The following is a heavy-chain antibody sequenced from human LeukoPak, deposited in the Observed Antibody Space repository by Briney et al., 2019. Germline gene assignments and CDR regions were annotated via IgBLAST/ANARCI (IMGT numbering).Heavy chain of an antibody. Sequence: GGSLRLSCAASGFTFSTYSMKWVRQAPGKGLVWVSRVNSDGSGTSYADSVKGRFTISRGNAKNTLYLQVDSLTAEDTAVYYCARGQFYGMDVWGQGTTVTVSS. CDR2: VNSDGSGT. V-gene: IGHV3-74*01. CDR3: ARGQFYGMDV. D-gene: IGHD4-11*01. CDR1: GFTFSTYS. J-gene: IGHJ6*02.